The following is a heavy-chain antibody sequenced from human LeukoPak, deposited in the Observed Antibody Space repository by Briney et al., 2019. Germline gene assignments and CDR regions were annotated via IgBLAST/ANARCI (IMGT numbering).Heavy chain of an antibody. D-gene: IGHD6-13*01. J-gene: IGHJ4*02. CDR3: ARDTLIAAAGSDY. Sequence: AGGSLRLSCAASGFTFSSYAMSWVRQAPGKGLEWVSAISGSGGSTYYADSVKGRFTISRDNAKNSLFLQMNSLRAEDTAIYYCARDTLIAAAGSDYWGQGTLVTVSS. CDR2: ISGSGGST. CDR1: GFTFSSYA. V-gene: IGHV3-23*01.